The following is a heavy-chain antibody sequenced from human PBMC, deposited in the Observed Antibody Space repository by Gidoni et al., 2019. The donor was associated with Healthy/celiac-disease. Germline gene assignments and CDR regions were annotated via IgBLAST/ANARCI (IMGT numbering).Heavy chain of an antibody. CDR1: GGSFSGYY. CDR3: ARGRQPGYSYGPRRPHWFDP. J-gene: IGHJ5*02. Sequence: QVQLQQWGAGLLKPSETLSLTCAVYGGSFSGYYWSWIRQPPGKGLEWIGEINHSGSTNYNPSLKSRVTISVDTSKNQFSLKLSSVTAADTAVYYCARGRQPGYSYGPRRPHWFDPWGQGTLVTVSS. D-gene: IGHD5-18*01. CDR2: INHSGST. V-gene: IGHV4-34*01.